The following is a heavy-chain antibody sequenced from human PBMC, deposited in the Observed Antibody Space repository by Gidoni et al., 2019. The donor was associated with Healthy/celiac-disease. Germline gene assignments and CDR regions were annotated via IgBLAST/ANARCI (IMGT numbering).Heavy chain of an antibody. CDR2: IKQDVSEK. Sequence: EVQLVESGGGLVQPGGALRPACAASGFTFSSYWMSWVRQAPGKGLEWVANIKQDVSEKYYVDSVKGRFTISRDNAKNSLYLQMNSLRAEDTAVYYCARHSGSFDYWGQGTLVTVSS. CDR3: ARHSGSFDY. V-gene: IGHV3-7*01. J-gene: IGHJ4*02. D-gene: IGHD1-26*01. CDR1: GFTFSSYW.